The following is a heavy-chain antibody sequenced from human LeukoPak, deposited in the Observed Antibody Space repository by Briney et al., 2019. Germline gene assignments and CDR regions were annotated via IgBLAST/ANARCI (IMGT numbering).Heavy chain of an antibody. V-gene: IGHV1-8*01. CDR2: MNPNSGNT. Sequence: GASVKVSCKASGYTFTSYDINWVRQATGQGLEWMGWMNPNSGNTGYAQKFQGRVTMTRNTSISTAYMELSSLRSEDTAVYYCARFGTAAAGRRFDYWGRGTLVTVSS. CDR1: GYTFTSYD. D-gene: IGHD6-13*01. CDR3: ARFGTAAAGRRFDY. J-gene: IGHJ4*02.